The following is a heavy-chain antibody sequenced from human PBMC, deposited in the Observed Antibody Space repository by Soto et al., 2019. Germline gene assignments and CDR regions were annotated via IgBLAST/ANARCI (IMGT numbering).Heavy chain of an antibody. V-gene: IGHV1-18*01. Sequence: ASVKVSCKASGYTFTSYGISWVRQAPGQGLEWMGWISAYNGNTNYAQKLQGRVTMATDTSTSTAYMELRSLRSDDTAVYYCAREEYYYDNRGYYLDRSYWGQGTLVTVSS. D-gene: IGHD3-22*01. CDR1: GYTFTSYG. CDR2: ISAYNGNT. J-gene: IGHJ4*02. CDR3: AREEYYYDNRGYYLDRSY.